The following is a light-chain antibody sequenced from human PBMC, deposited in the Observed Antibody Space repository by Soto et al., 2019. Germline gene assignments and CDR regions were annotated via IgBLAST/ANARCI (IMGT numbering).Light chain of an antibody. J-gene: IGLJ1*01. CDR2: DVS. Sequence: QSALNQPASVSWSPGQSITIYCTGPSRDVGGHSYVSWYQQHPGKAPQLLIYDVSNRPSGVSNRFSGTKSANTDSLKISRLQTEDGGDYHCSSYTSGSTTFVFGTGTKLTVL. CDR1: SRDVGGHSY. CDR3: SSYTSGSTTFV. V-gene: IGLV2-14*03.